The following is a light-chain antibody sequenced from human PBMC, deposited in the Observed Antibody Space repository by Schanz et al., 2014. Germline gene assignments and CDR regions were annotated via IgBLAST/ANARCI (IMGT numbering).Light chain of an antibody. CDR3: SSHASTNPRVV. J-gene: IGLJ2*01. CDR1: SSNIGAGYD. CDR2: ANT. Sequence: QSVLTQPPSVSGAPGQRVTISCTGSSSNIGAGYDVHWYQLLPGTAPKLLIYANTNRPSGVSNRFSGSKSGNTASLTISGLQDEDEADYYCSSHASTNPRVVFGGGTKLPVL. V-gene: IGLV1-40*01.